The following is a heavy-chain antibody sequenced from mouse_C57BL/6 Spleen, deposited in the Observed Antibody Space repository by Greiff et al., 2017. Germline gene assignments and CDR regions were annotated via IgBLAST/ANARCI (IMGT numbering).Heavy chain of an antibody. CDR2: ISDDGSYN. J-gene: IGHJ3*01. D-gene: IGHD1-1*01. Sequence: EVMLVASGGGLVKPGGSLKLSCAASGFTFSSYAMSWVRQTPDKRLEWVATISDDGSYNSYPDNVKGRFAISRDNAKNNLYLQMSHLKSEDTAMYYCARDTHYYGSSPFAYWGQGTLVTVSA. CDR1: GFTFSSYA. V-gene: IGHV5-4*01. CDR3: ARDTHYYGSSPFAY.